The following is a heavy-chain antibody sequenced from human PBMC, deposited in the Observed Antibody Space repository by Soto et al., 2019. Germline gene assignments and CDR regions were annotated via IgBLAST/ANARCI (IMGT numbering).Heavy chain of an antibody. Sequence: GSLRLSCSASGFTFSMFSMHWVRQAPGKGLEYVSGISSNGDSTYYADSVKGRFTISRDNSKNTLYLQMSSLRAVDTAVYYCVHPRSTVQIPPTWGQGTLVTVS. J-gene: IGHJ5*02. CDR2: ISSNGDST. CDR1: GFTFSMFS. D-gene: IGHD4-17*01. CDR3: VHPRSTVQIPPT. V-gene: IGHV3-64D*06.